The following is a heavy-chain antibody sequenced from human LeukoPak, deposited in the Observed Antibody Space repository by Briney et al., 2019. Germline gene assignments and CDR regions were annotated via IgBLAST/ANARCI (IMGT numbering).Heavy chain of an antibody. J-gene: IGHJ4*02. V-gene: IGHV4-59*08. CDR1: RGSMRTYY. D-gene: IGHD3-22*01. CDR3: ARHSSHYYDSSGYYGPADY. CDR2: IYYSGST. Sequence: SETLSLTCTVSRGSMRTYYWSWIRQSPGKGLEWIGYIYYSGSTNYNPSLKSRVTISVDTSKNQFSLKLSSVTAADTAVYYCARHSSHYYDSSGYYGPADYWGQGTLVTVSS.